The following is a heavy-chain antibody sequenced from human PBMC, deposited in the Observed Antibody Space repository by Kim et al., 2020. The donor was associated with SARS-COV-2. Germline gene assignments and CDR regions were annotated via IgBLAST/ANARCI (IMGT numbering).Heavy chain of an antibody. J-gene: IGHJ4*02. CDR2: ITPSSRGI. CDR1: KFSFDYYS. D-gene: IGHD3-9*01. V-gene: IGHV3-21*01. CDR3: ARGGLIDT. Sequence: GGSLRLSCAGSKFSFDYYSLNWVRQAPGKGLEWVSSITPSSRGIYYADSVKGRLTISRDNASNSLYLQMNNIRPEDAALYFCARGGLIDTWGQGNLVS.